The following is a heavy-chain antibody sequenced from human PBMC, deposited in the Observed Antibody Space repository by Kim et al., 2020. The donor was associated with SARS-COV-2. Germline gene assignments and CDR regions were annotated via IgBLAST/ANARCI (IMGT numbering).Heavy chain of an antibody. Sequence: GESLKISCKGSGYSFTSYWISWVRQMPGKGLEWMGRIDPSDSYTNYSPSFQGHVTISADKSISTAYLLWSSLKASDTAMYYCASLSVEMATIDAFDIWGQGTMVTVSS. CDR1: GYSFTSYW. CDR2: IDPSDSYT. CDR3: ASLSVEMATIDAFDI. J-gene: IGHJ3*02. D-gene: IGHD5-12*01. V-gene: IGHV5-10-1*01.